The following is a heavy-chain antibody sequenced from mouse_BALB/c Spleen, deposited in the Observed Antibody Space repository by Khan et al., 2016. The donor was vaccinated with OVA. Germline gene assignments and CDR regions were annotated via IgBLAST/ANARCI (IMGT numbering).Heavy chain of an antibody. D-gene: IGHD3-3*01. CDR2: VNPNTDNI. J-gene: IGHJ3*01. V-gene: IGHV1-26*01. CDR3: ERGDDCFAS. Sequence: EVQLQQSGPDLVKPGASVKISCKASGYSFTLYYMSWVKQSHGKSLEWIGRVNPNTDNINYNQEFKGKAILTVDKSSNTAYMELRSLTSEDSEVYVWERGDDCFASWGQGTLVTVSA. CDR1: GYSFTLYY.